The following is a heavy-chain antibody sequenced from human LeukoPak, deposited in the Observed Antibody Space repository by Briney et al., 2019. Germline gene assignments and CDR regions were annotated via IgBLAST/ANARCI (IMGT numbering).Heavy chain of an antibody. V-gene: IGHV3-66*01. CDR2: ISTRGTT. CDR1: GFIVSNDY. CDR3: ATRGRSGYYYGMDV. Sequence: GGSLRLSCAASGFIVSNDYMSWARQAPGKGLEWVSIISTRGTTYYADSVKGRFTISRDNSQNTLYLQMNSLRAEDTAVYYCATRGRSGYYYGMDVWGQGTTVTVSS. J-gene: IGHJ6*02. D-gene: IGHD1-26*01.